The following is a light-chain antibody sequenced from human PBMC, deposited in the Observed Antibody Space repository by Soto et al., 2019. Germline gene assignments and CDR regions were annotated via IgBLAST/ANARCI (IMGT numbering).Light chain of an antibody. CDR2: DAS. V-gene: IGKV3D-15*01. CDR3: QQYNSYSRT. J-gene: IGKJ1*01. Sequence: EIVMTQSPATLSVSPGERATLSCRASQSVTSYLAWYQQKAGQAPRLLISDASNRATGIPARFSGSGSGTDFTLTISSLQPDDFATYYCQQYNSYSRTFGQGTKVDI. CDR1: QSVTSY.